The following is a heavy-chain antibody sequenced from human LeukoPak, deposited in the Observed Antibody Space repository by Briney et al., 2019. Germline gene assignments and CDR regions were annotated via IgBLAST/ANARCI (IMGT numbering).Heavy chain of an antibody. V-gene: IGHV3-30*01. CDR2: ISYDGSNK. CDR3: ARGTYYYDSSGYYGY. Sequence: GRSLRLSCAASGFTFSTYAMHWVRQAPGKGLEWVAVISYDGSNKYYADSVKGRFNISRDNSKNTLYLQMNSLRAEDTAVYYCARGTYYYDSSGYYGYWGQGTLVTVSS. D-gene: IGHD3-22*01. CDR1: GFTFSTYA. J-gene: IGHJ4*02.